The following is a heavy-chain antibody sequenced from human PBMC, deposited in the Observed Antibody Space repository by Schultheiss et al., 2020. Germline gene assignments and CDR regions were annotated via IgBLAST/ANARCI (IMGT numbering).Heavy chain of an antibody. Sequence: SETLSLTCTVSGGSISSSSYYWGWIRQPPGKGLEWIGSIYYSGSTYYNPSLKSRVTISVDTSKNQFSLKLSSVTAADTAVYYCARDGPPDSSGSWFDPWGQGTLVTVSS. D-gene: IGHD3-22*01. J-gene: IGHJ5*02. V-gene: IGHV4-39*07. CDR2: IYYSGST. CDR1: GGSISSSSYY. CDR3: ARDGPPDSSGSWFDP.